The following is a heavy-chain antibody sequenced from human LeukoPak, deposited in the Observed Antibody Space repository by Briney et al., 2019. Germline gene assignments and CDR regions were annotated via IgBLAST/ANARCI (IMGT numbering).Heavy chain of an antibody. CDR3: ARVPVVAATPDFDS. V-gene: IGHV4-61*01. Sequence: SETLSLTCTVSGGSVSSGSYYWSWIRQPPGKGLEWIGYIYSSGSTNYNPSLKSRVTISVDTSKNQLSLKLISVTAADTAVYYCARVPVVAATPDFDSWGQGTLVTVSS. CDR1: GGSVSSGSYY. D-gene: IGHD2-15*01. CDR2: IYSSGST. J-gene: IGHJ4*02.